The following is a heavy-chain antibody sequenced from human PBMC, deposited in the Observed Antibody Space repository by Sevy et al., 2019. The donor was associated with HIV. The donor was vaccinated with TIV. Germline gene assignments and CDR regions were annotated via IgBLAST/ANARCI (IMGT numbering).Heavy chain of an antibody. V-gene: IGHV1-3*01. J-gene: IGHJ5*02. D-gene: IGHD3-10*01. CDR1: GYTFTSYA. CDR2: INAGNGNT. CDR3: ARAGSYYGSGSYYDP. Sequence: ASVKVSCKASGYTFTSYAMHWVRQAPGQRLEWMGWINAGNGNTKYSQKFQGRVTITRDTSASTAYMELSSLRSEDTAVYYCARAGSYYGSGSYYDPWGQRTLVTVSS.